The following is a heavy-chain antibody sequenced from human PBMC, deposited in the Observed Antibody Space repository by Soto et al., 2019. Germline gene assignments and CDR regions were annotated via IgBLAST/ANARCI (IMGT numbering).Heavy chain of an antibody. Sequence: SETLSLTCTVSGGSFSNSNYYWGWIRHSPGKGLAWIGSVYYRGRSYSKSSVKSRVTISVDTSKNQFSLNLNSVTASDTAVYYCVSQRTSVLTQAYFDYWGPGALVTVSS. CDR2: VYYRGRS. CDR3: VSQRTSVLTQAYFDY. CDR1: GGSFSNSNYY. J-gene: IGHJ4*02. V-gene: IGHV4-39*01. D-gene: IGHD2-8*01.